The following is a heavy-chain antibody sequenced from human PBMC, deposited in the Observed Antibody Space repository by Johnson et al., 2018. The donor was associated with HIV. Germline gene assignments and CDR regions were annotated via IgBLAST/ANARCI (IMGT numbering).Heavy chain of an antibody. Sequence: VQLVESGGGLIQPGGSLRLSCAASGFTVSSNYMSWVRQAPGKGLEWVSAISGSGGSTYYADSVTGRFTISRDNSKNTLYLQMNSLRAEDTAVYYCAKVASGSYYGDAFDIWGQGTMVTVSS. V-gene: IGHV3-23*04. CDR1: GFTVSSNY. D-gene: IGHD1-26*01. CDR2: SGSGGST. CDR3: AKVASGSYYGDAFDI. J-gene: IGHJ3*02.